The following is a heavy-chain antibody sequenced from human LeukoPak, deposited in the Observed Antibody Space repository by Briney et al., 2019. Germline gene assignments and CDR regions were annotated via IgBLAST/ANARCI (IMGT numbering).Heavy chain of an antibody. Sequence: GGSLRLSCAASGFTFSSYSMNWVRQAPGKGLEWVSSFSSSSSYMYYADSVKGRFTISRDNAKNSLYLQMNSLRAEDTAVYYCARDHPKAVAGTIPHFDYWGQGTLVTVSS. V-gene: IGHV3-21*01. J-gene: IGHJ4*02. CDR3: ARDHPKAVAGTIPHFDY. CDR2: FSSSSSYM. D-gene: IGHD6-19*01. CDR1: GFTFSSYS.